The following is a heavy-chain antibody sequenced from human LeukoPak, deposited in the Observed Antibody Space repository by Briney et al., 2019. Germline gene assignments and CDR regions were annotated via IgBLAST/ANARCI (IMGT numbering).Heavy chain of an antibody. CDR2: INPNTGGT. J-gene: IGHJ4*02. V-gene: IGHV1-2*02. CDR3: ARGGVNAYFFDY. CDR1: GYTFTGYF. Sequence: GASVKVSCKASGYTFTGYFIHWVRQAPGQGLDWIGWINPNTGGTNYAQKFQGRVTMTRDTSISTVYMELTRLTSDDTAVYYCARGGVNAYFFDYWGQGTLVTVSS. D-gene: IGHD4-23*01.